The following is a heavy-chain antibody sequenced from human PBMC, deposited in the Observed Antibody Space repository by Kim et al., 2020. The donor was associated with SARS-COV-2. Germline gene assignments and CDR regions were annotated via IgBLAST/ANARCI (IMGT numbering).Heavy chain of an antibody. Sequence: GGSLRLSCAGSGFTFSDYSMSWIRQAPGKGPEWVSYISSGSSYTKYADSVKGRFTISRDNAKNSLYLQMNSLRVEDTAVYYCASRSDSGNFFDYWGQGTL. CDR3: ASRSDSGNFFDY. D-gene: IGHD1-26*01. J-gene: IGHJ4*02. CDR2: ISSGSSYT. V-gene: IGHV3-11*03. CDR1: GFTFSDYS.